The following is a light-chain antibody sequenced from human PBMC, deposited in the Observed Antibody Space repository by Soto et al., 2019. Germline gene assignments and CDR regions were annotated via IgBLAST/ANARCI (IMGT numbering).Light chain of an antibody. V-gene: IGKV1-27*01. J-gene: IGKJ4*01. CDR2: AGS. CDR1: QGINNY. Sequence: DIGLTQSPSSLSASIGDKVTIACRASQGINNYLAWYQQKPGKIPKLLIYAGSSFRSGVPSRFTGSGYGTDFTLTTSTLQPEDVPTYFCQNCSSPPLTFGGGTKVEIK. CDR3: QNCSSPPLT.